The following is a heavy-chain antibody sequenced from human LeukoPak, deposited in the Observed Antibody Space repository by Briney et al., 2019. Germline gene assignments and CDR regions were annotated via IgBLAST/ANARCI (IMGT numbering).Heavy chain of an antibody. CDR1: GFTFSSYA. J-gene: IGHJ6*03. CDR3: ARDPYSGTYGNTYYYYMDV. D-gene: IGHD1-26*01. V-gene: IGHV3-23*01. CDR2: ISGSGGST. Sequence: TGGSLRLSCAASGFTFSSYAMSWVRQAPGKGLEWVSAISGSGGSTYYADSVKGRFTISRDNSKNTLYLQMNSLRVEDTAVYYCARDPYSGTYGNTYYYYMDVWGKGTTVTISS.